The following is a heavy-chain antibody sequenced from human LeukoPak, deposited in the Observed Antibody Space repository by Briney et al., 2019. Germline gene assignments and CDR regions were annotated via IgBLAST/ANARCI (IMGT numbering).Heavy chain of an antibody. Sequence: GGSLRLSCAASGFTFSDYALGWVRQAPGRGLEWVATLSGSGAGTYYSDSVQGRFTISRDNSKNTLYLQMNSLRAEGTAVYYCAKDLQQLWFTLDYWGQGTLVTVSS. CDR1: GFTFSDYA. V-gene: IGHV3-23*01. CDR2: LSGSGAGT. CDR3: AKDLQQLWFTLDY. J-gene: IGHJ4*02. D-gene: IGHD5-18*01.